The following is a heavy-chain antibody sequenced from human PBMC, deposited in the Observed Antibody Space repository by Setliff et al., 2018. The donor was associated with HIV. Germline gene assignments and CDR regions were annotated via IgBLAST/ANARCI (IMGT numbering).Heavy chain of an antibody. CDR2: ISSSSSTI. V-gene: IGHV3-48*04. CDR1: GRSFSGYY. Sequence: ETLSLTCAVYGRSFSGYYWNWVRQAPGKGLEWVSYISSSSSTIYYADSVKGRFTISRDNAKNTLYLQMNSLRAEDTAVYYCARDLSYDYDRSSDTFDYWGQGTLVTVSS. D-gene: IGHD3-22*01. J-gene: IGHJ4*02. CDR3: ARDLSYDYDRSSDTFDY.